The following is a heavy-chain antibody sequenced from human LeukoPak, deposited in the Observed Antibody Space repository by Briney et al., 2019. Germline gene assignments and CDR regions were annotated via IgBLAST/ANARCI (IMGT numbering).Heavy chain of an antibody. J-gene: IGHJ4*02. CDR2: IIPIFGTA. CDR1: GGTFSSYA. D-gene: IGHD6-13*01. CDR3: TRAGIAAAGTLDY. Sequence: GASVKVSCKASGGTFSSYAISWVRQAPGQGLEWMGGIIPIFGTANYAQKFQGRVSITADESTSTTYMELSSLRSEDTAVYYCTRAGIAAAGTLDYWGQGTLVTVSS. V-gene: IGHV1-69*13.